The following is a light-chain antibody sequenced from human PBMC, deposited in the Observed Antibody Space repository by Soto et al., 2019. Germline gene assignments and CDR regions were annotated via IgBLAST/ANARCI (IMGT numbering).Light chain of an antibody. CDR2: EVS. J-gene: IGLJ3*02. Sequence: QSALTQPASVSGSPGQSITISCTGTSSDVGTYNLVSWYQQHPGKAPKVMIFEVSKRPSGVSNRFSGSKSGNAASLTISGLQAEDEADYYFCSYTSTTNWVFGGGTKLTVL. V-gene: IGLV2-23*02. CDR3: CSYTSTTNWV. CDR1: SSDVGTYNL.